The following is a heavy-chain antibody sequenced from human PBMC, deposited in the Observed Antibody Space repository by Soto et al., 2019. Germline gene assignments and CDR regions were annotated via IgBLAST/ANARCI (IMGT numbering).Heavy chain of an antibody. CDR2: ISWDGGYT. V-gene: IGHV3-9*01. Sequence: EVELAESGGGLVQPGRSLRLSCEASGFSFVDYAMHWVRQVPGQGLEWVSGISWDGGYTGYADSVKGRFTISRDNAKKALYLPMNRLRVEDTALYYCVKDEAVCNTISCKDAFDDWGQGTKVTV. J-gene: IGHJ3*01. CDR3: VKDEAVCNTISCKDAFDD. CDR1: GFSFVDYA. D-gene: IGHD3-3*01.